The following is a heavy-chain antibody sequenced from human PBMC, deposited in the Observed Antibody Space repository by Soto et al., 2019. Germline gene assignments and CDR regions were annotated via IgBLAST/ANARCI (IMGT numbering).Heavy chain of an antibody. Sequence: SETLSLTCTVSGGSISSSSYXWGWIRQPPGKGLEWIGSIYYSGSTNYNPSLKSRVTISVDTSKNQFSLKLSSVTAADTAVYYCARVGPEVRGARPYWGQGTLVTVSS. J-gene: IGHJ4*02. CDR2: IYYSGST. CDR3: ARVGPEVRGARPY. CDR1: GGSISSSSYX. D-gene: IGHD3-10*01. V-gene: IGHV4-39*07.